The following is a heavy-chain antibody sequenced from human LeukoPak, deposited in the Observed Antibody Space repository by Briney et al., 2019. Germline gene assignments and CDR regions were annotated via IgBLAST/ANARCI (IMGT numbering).Heavy chain of an antibody. CDR2: IYGDDET. Sequence: GGSLRLSCAASGFTFSDYSMNWVRQAPGKGLEWVSVIYGDDETNYADSVRGRFTISRDNSKNTMYLQMGSLRPEDMGVYYCARAFRPASDPHDFYDFWGRGTTVTVSS. D-gene: IGHD3/OR15-3a*01. V-gene: IGHV3-66*01. CDR3: ARAFRPASDPHDFYDF. CDR1: GFTFSDYS. J-gene: IGHJ6*02.